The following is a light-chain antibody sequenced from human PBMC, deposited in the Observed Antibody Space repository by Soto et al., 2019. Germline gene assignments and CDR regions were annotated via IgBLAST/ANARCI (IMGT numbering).Light chain of an antibody. CDR1: RDISNS. CDR2: SAS. CDR3: QQYESPPYT. J-gene: IGKJ2*01. Sequence: DIQMTQSPSSLSASEGDRVTITCQASRDISNSLNWYRQIPGRAPDLLIYSASTLETGVPSRFSGSGSETHFIFTITSVPPEDFATYYCQQYESPPYTFGQGTKLEV. V-gene: IGKV1-33*01.